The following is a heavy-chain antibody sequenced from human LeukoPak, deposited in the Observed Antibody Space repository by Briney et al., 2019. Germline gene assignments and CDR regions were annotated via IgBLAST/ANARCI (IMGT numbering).Heavy chain of an antibody. J-gene: IGHJ4*02. D-gene: IGHD2-15*01. CDR1: GFTFSSYW. V-gene: IGHV3-7*01. CDR3: ARARASGRSGFDY. Sequence: GGSLRLSCIASGFTFSSYWMSWVRQAPGKGLEWVANIRQDGGLKHYVDSVKGRFTISRDNTENSLYLQMNSLRDEDTAVYYCARARASGRSGFDYWGQGTLVTVSS. CDR2: IRQDGGLK.